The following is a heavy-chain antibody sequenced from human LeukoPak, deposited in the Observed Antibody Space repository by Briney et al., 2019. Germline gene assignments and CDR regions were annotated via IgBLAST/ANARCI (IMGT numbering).Heavy chain of an antibody. V-gene: IGHV3-7*01. D-gene: IGHD3-3*01. CDR3: ARGLTIFGVVIGTIDY. CDR1: GFTFTNYW. Sequence: PGGSLRLSCAASGFTFTNYWMSWVRQAPGKGLELVANIKQDRSEKYYVDSVKGRFTISRDNAKNSLYLQMNSLRAEDTAVYYCARGLTIFGVVIGTIDYWGQGTLVTVSS. CDR2: IKQDRSEK. J-gene: IGHJ4*02.